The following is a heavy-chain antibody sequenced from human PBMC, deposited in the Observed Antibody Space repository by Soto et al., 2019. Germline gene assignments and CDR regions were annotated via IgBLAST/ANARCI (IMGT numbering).Heavy chain of an antibody. D-gene: IGHD1-1*01. CDR3: ARDPAPYGTEPLDY. J-gene: IGHJ4*02. CDR1: GFTFSSYS. Sequence: GGSLRLSCSASGFTFSSYSMNWVRQAPGKGLEWVSSISSSSSYIYYADSVKGRFTISRDNAKNSLYLQMNSLRAEDTAVYYCARDPAPYGTEPLDYWGQGTLVTVSS. CDR2: ISSSSSYI. V-gene: IGHV3-21*01.